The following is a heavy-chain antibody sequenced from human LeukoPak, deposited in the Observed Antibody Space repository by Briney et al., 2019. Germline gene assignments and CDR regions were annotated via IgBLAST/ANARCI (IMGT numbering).Heavy chain of an antibody. V-gene: IGHV3-9*01. D-gene: IGHD3-22*01. CDR3: AKDHSVVITTGFDY. CDR1: GFTFDDYA. J-gene: IGHJ4*02. Sequence: GGSLRLSCAASGFTFDDYAMHWVRQAPGKGLECVSGISWNSGSIGYADSVKGRFTISRDNAKNSLYLQMNSLRAEDTALYYCAKDHSVVITTGFDYWGQGTLVTVSS. CDR2: ISWNSGSI.